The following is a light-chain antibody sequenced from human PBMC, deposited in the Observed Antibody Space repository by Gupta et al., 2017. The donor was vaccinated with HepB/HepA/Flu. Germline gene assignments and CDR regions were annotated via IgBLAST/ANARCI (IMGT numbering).Light chain of an antibody. J-gene: IGKJ2*01. CDR3: QQYGNSPPYT. CDR1: QSVSSTY. Sequence: EIVLTQSPGTLSLSPGERATLSCRASQSVSSTYLAWYQHKTGQAPRLLIYGASSRATGIPDRFSGSGSGTDFTLTISRLEPEDFAVYYCQQYGNSPPYTFGQGTKLEIK. V-gene: IGKV3-20*01. CDR2: GAS.